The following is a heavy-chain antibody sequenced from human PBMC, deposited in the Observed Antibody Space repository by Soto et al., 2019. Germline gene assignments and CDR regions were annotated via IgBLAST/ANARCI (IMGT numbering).Heavy chain of an antibody. CDR1: GFTFSDYY. D-gene: IGHD4-17*01. V-gene: IGHV3-11*01. J-gene: IGHJ6*03. Sequence: GGSLRLSCAASGFTFSDYYMSWIRQAPGKGLEWVSYISSSGSTIYYADSVKGRFTISRDNAKNSLYLQMNSLRAEDTAVYYCARDPHDYGDYGGLYYYYYYMDVWGKGTTVTVSS. CDR2: ISSSGSTI. CDR3: ARDPHDYGDYGGLYYYYYYMDV.